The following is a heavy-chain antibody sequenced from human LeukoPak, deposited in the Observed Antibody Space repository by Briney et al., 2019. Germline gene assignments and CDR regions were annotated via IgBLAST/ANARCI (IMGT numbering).Heavy chain of an antibody. V-gene: IGHV4-59*01. CDR2: IYYSGRT. CDR3: ARLLDYDNSGDPDTFDI. J-gene: IGHJ3*02. D-gene: IGHD3-22*01. Sequence: KPSETLSLICSVSGDSISGDYGTWVRQPPGKGLEWIGYIYYSGRTNYTPSLTSRLNISVDTSENHFSLKLSSLTAADTAVYYCARLLDYDNSGDPDTFDIWGQGTMVTVSS. CDR1: GDSISGDY.